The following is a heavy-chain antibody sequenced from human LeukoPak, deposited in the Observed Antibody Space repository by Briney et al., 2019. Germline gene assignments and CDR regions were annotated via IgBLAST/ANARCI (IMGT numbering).Heavy chain of an antibody. J-gene: IGHJ6*02. Sequence: GGSLRLSCAASGFTVSSNYMSWVRQAPGKGLEWVSVIYSGGSTYYADSVKGRFTISRDNSKNTLYLQMNSLRAEDTAVYYCARGGYDPPFYYGMDVWGQGTTVTVSS. CDR1: GFTVSSNY. CDR2: IYSGGST. V-gene: IGHV3-53*01. D-gene: IGHD5-12*01. CDR3: ARGGYDPPFYYGMDV.